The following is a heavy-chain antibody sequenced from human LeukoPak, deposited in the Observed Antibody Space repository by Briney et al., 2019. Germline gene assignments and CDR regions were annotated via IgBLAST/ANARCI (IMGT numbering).Heavy chain of an antibody. D-gene: IGHD7-27*01. CDR3: ARDLATAEAFDI. CDR2: ISYDGSNK. CDR1: GFTFSSYA. Sequence: GGSLRLSCAASGFTFSSYAMHWVRQAPGKGLEWVAVISYDGSNKYYADSVKGRFTISRDNSKNTLYLQMNSLRAEDTAVYYCARDLATAEAFDIWGQGTMVTVSS. V-gene: IGHV3-30-3*01. J-gene: IGHJ3*02.